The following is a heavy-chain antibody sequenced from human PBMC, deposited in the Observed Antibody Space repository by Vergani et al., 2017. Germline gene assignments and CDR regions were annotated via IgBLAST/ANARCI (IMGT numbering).Heavy chain of an antibody. D-gene: IGHD3-10*01. Sequence: QVQLQESGPGLVKPSETLSLTCTVSGGSISSYYWSWIRQPAGKGLEWIGRIYTSGSTNYNPSLKSRVTMSVDTSKNQFSLKLSSVTAADPAVSYCARDQRSGFGELDYYMDVWGKGTTVTVSS. CDR3: ARDQRSGFGELDYYMDV. CDR2: IYTSGST. V-gene: IGHV4-4*07. J-gene: IGHJ6*03. CDR1: GGSISSYY.